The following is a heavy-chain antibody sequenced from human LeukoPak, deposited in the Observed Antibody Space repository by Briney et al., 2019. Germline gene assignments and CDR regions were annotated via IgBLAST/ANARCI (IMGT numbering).Heavy chain of an antibody. J-gene: IGHJ4*02. CDR3: ASVPRRLGYCGSTSCWPFDY. V-gene: IGHV1-18*01. CDR1: VYAFTTSG. CDR2: ISAYNANT. Sequence: ASLRVSSTASVYAFTTSGISWVRHAPGQGREGMGWISAYNANTNYGRKVQGRVTMTTGTSTSTAYMEVRSLRSDDTAVYYCASVPRRLGYCGSTSCWPFDYWGQGTLVTVSS. D-gene: IGHD2-2*01.